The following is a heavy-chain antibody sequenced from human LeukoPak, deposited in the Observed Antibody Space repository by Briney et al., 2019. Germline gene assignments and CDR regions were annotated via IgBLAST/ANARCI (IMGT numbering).Heavy chain of an antibody. Sequence: SETLSLTCTVSGGSISSYWSWIRQPPGKGLEWIAYMYYSGSTNSNPSLKSRVTMSVDTSKNQFSLKLTSVTAADTAVYYCVRVKAIRVRGILTSNYVDYWGQGTLVTVSS. CDR2: MYYSGST. CDR3: VRVKAIRVRGILTSNYVDY. CDR1: GGSISSY. D-gene: IGHD3-10*01. V-gene: IGHV4-59*01. J-gene: IGHJ4*02.